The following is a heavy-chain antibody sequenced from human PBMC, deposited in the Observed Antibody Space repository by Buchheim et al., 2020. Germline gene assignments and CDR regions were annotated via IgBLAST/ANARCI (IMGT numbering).Heavy chain of an antibody. CDR1: GCTFSSYA. CDR2: IIPNLGIA. Sequence: QVQLVQSGAEVKKPGASVKVSCKASGCTFSSYAISWVRQAPGQGLEWMGRIIPNLGIANYAQKFQGRVTITADKSTSTAYMGLSSLRHEETAVYYCERAHSSSVNLPAAGFYYYGMDVWGQGTT. CDR3: ERAHSSSVNLPAAGFYYYGMDV. D-gene: IGHD6-13*01. J-gene: IGHJ6*02. V-gene: IGHV1-69*04.